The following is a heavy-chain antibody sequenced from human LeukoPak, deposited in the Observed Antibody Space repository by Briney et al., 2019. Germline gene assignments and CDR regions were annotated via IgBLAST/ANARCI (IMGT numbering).Heavy chain of an antibody. Sequence: GSSVKVSCKASGGTFSSYAISWVRQAPGQGLEWMGGIIPIFGTANYPQKFQGRVTITADRSTSTAYMELSSLRSEDTAVYYCASLGIAAAGTSYGWFDPWGQGTLVTVSS. CDR2: IIPIFGTA. V-gene: IGHV1-69*06. CDR3: ASLGIAAAGTSYGWFDP. J-gene: IGHJ5*02. D-gene: IGHD6-13*01. CDR1: GGTFSSYA.